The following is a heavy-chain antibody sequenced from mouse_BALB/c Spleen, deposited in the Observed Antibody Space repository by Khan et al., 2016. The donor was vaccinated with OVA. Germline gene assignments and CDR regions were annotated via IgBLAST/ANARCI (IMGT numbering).Heavy chain of an antibody. CDR1: GYSITSGYA. J-gene: IGHJ2*01. CDR2: ISYSGVT. V-gene: IGHV3-2*02. Sequence: EVQLQESGPGLVKPSQSLSLTCTVTGYSITSGYAWNWIRQFPGNKLEWMGYISYSGVTSNSPPLKSRIFITRDTSKNQFFLQLNTVTTEDTATYYCARGNYYGYYFDYWGQGTTLTVSS. D-gene: IGHD1-1*01. CDR3: ARGNYYGYYFDY.